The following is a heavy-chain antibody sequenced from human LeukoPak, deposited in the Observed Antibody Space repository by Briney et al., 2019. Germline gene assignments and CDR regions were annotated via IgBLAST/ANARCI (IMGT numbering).Heavy chain of an antibody. Sequence: HPGGSLRLSCAASGFTFSSYAMSWVRQAPGKGLEWVSAISGSGGSTYYADSVKGRFTISRDNSKNTLYLQMNSLRAEDTAVYYCAKDSGSYLSSDLDYWGQGTLVTVSS. D-gene: IGHD1-26*01. CDR3: AKDSGSYLSSDLDY. CDR1: GFTFSSYA. J-gene: IGHJ4*02. V-gene: IGHV3-23*01. CDR2: ISGSGGST.